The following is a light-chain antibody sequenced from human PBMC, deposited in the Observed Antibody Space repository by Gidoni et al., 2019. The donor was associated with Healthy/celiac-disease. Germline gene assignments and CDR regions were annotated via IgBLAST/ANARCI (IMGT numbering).Light chain of an antibody. V-gene: IGKV1-39*01. J-gene: IGKJ2*01. CDR1: QRISSY. Sequence: DFLMTHSPSSLSASVGDRVTLTCRASQRISSYLNWYQQKPGKATKLLIYAASSLQSGVPSRFSGSGSGTDFTLTISSLQHEDFATYYCQQSYSTLMYTFGQGTKLEIK. CDR2: AAS. CDR3: QQSYSTLMYT.